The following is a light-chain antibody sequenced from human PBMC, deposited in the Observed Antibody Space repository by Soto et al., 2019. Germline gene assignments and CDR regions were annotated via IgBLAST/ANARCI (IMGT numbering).Light chain of an antibody. CDR3: QQYGSSLSTT. CDR1: QSVSSY. Sequence: EIVLTQSPATLSLSPGERATLSCRASQSVSSYLAWYQQKPGQAPRLLIYDASNRATGIPARFSGSGSGTDFTLTISRLEPEDFAVYYCQQYGSSLSTTFGQGTRLEI. CDR2: DAS. V-gene: IGKV3-20*01. J-gene: IGKJ5*01.